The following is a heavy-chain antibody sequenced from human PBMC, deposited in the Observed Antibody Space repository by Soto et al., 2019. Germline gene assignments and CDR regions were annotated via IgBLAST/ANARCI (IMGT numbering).Heavy chain of an antibody. CDR3: GREDSFRVSTAP. CDR1: GFTFSNYG. Sequence: QVQLVESGGGVVQPGRSLTVSCAASGFTFSNYGMHWVRQAPDKGLEWVAVIWYDGGKKYYADSVKGRFTISRDDSKKTRYFEMNSRRVADTAVYYCGREDSFRVSTAPWGQGTLGTVSS. J-gene: IGHJ5*02. V-gene: IGHV3-33*01. D-gene: IGHD2-2*01. CDR2: IWYDGGKK.